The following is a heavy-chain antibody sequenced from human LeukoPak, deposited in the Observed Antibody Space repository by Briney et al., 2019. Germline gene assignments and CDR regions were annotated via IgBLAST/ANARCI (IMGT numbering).Heavy chain of an antibody. CDR2: IRGIVETT. Sequence: GGSLRLSCAASGFTISNYAMTWVRQAPGKGLEWVSGIRGIVETTYYADSVKGRFTISRDNSKNTLYLQMDSLRAEDTAAYYCAKAAAAGPDYFDYWGHGILVTVSS. D-gene: IGHD6-13*01. CDR3: AKAAAAGPDYFDY. J-gene: IGHJ4*01. CDR1: GFTISNYA. V-gene: IGHV3-23*01.